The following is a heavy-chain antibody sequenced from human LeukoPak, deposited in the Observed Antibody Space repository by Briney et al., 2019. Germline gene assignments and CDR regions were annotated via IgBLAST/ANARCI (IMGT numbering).Heavy chain of an antibody. V-gene: IGHV3-15*01. J-gene: IGHJ4*02. CDR2: IKSETDGGTT. CDR3: ANRKYSSSIFDY. CDR1: GFTFSNAW. D-gene: IGHD6-6*01. Sequence: GGSLRLSCAASGFTFSNAWMSWVRQAPGKGLEWVGRIKSETDGGTTDYAAPVKGRFTISRDDSKTTLYLQMNSLRAEDTAVYYCANRKYSSSIFDYWGQGPWSPSPQ.